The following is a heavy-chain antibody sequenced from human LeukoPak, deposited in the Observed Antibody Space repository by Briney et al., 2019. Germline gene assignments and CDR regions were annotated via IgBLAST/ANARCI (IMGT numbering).Heavy chain of an antibody. CDR3: ARFHSGPSGWYVLWYFDL. D-gene: IGHD6-19*01. CDR1: GGSVSSYY. CDR2: IYNSENT. V-gene: IGHV4-4*09. Sequence: PPETLSLTCTVSGGSVSSYYWSWIRQPPGKGLEWIGYIYNSENTKYNSSLESRVTMSVDASKNQLFLKLSYVTAADTAVYYCARFHSGPSGWYVLWYFDLWGRGTLVTVSS. J-gene: IGHJ2*01.